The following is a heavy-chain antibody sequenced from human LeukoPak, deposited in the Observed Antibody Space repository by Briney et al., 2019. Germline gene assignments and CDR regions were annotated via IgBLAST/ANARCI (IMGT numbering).Heavy chain of an antibody. V-gene: IGHV3-23*01. Sequence: PGGSLRLSCAASGFTFSSYAMSWVRQAPGKGLEWVSVISGSGSLTYYADSVKGRFTISRDKSKNTLYLQMNSLRVEDTAVYYCAKSSYSSGWYATDYWGQGTLVTVSS. CDR3: AKSSYSSGWYATDY. J-gene: IGHJ4*02. CDR2: ISGSGSLT. D-gene: IGHD6-19*01. CDR1: GFTFSSYA.